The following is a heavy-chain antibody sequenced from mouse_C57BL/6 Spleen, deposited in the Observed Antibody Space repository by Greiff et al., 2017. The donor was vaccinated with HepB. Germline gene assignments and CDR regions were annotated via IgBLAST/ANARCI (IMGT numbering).Heavy chain of an antibody. CDR1: GFNIKDDY. V-gene: IGHV14-4*01. CDR2: IDPENGDT. CDR3: TTFGRSYYFDY. D-gene: IGHD3-1*01. J-gene: IGHJ2*01. Sequence: VQLQQSGAELVGPGASVKLSCTASGFNIKDDYMHWVKQRPEQGLEWIGWIDPENGDTEYASKFQGKATITADTSSNTAYLQLSSLTSEDTAVYYCTTFGRSYYFDYWGQGTTLTVSS.